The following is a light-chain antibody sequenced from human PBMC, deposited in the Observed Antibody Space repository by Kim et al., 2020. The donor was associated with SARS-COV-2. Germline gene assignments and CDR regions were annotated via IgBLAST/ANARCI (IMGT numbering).Light chain of an antibody. Sequence: LVKLDCTQSRGHSSYAVARHQQQPEKGARYLMKLYSDGSDSKGDVLPDRFSVSRSEAERYLPVASHQSDYEADYYCQTWGTGIQVFGGGTQLTVL. CDR2: LYSDGSD. CDR1: RGHSSYA. CDR3: QTWGTGIQV. V-gene: IGLV4-69*01. J-gene: IGLJ3*02.